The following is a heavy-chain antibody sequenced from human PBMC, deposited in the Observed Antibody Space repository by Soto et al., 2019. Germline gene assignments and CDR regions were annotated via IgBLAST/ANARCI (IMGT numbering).Heavy chain of an antibody. D-gene: IGHD3-10*01. CDR2: ISNSGDT. CDR3: TKPKYRGVVVNV. Sequence: PGGSLRLSCAASGFTFNSYAIYWVRQAPGKGLEWVSTISNSGDTYYADSVEGRFTISRDNSKDTLYLQMNSLRAEDTAVYYYTKPKYRGVVVNVWGQGTTVTVSS. CDR1: GFTFNSYA. V-gene: IGHV3-23*01. J-gene: IGHJ6*01.